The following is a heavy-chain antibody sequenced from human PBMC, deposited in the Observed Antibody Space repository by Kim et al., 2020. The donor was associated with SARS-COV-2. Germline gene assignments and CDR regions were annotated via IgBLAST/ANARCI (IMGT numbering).Heavy chain of an antibody. CDR3: AKERVAAVPRCVFDY. V-gene: IGHV3-30*02. Sequence: SGKGRFTNSRDNSKNTMYLPMNSLRAEDPAVYYCAKERVAAVPRCVFDYWGQGTLVTVSS. D-gene: IGHD6-13*01. J-gene: IGHJ4*02.